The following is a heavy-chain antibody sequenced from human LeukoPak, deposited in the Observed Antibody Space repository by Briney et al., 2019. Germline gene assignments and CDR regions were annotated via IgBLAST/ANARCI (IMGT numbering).Heavy chain of an antibody. CDR3: AREQDIVVVVAAPQNWFDP. CDR1: GFTFSSYA. Sequence: PGGSLRLSCAASGFTFSSYAMHWVRQAPGKGLEWVAVISYDGSNKYYADSVKGRFTISRDNSKNTLYLQMNSLRAEDTAVYYCAREQDIVVVVAAPQNWFDPWGQGTLVTVSS. V-gene: IGHV3-30*04. J-gene: IGHJ5*02. CDR2: ISYDGSNK. D-gene: IGHD2-15*01.